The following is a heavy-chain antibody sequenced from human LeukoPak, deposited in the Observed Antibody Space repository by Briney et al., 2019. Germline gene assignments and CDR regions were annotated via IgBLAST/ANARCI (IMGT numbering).Heavy chain of an antibody. CDR1: GLTFSMPP. CDR2: ISSSGSTI. CDR3: ARDFSIAADNWFDP. J-gene: IGHJ5*02. D-gene: IGHD6-6*01. V-gene: IGHV3-48*04. Sequence: GGSLRLSCAASGLTFSMPPMDWVRQAPGKGLEWVSYISSSGSTIYYADSVKGRFTISRDNAKNSLYLQMNSLRAEDTAVYYCARDFSIAADNWFDPWGQGTLVTVSS.